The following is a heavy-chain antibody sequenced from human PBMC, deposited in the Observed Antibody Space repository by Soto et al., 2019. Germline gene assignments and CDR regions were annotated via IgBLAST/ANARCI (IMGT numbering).Heavy chain of an antibody. D-gene: IGHD6-13*01. CDR1: GGSFSGYY. Sequence: QVQLQQWGAGLLKPSETLSLTCAVYGGSFSGYYWSWIRQPPGKGLEWIGEINHSGSTNYNPSLKSRVTISVDTSKNQFSLKLSSVTAADTAVYYCARRRRQQLVSGFNWFDPWGQGTLVTVSS. V-gene: IGHV4-34*01. CDR3: ARRRRQQLVSGFNWFDP. J-gene: IGHJ5*02. CDR2: INHSGST.